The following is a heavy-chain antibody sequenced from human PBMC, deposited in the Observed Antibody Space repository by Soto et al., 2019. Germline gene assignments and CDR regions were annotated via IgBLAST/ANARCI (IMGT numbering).Heavy chain of an antibody. CDR2: MKSDGSR. J-gene: IGHJ4*02. D-gene: IGHD4-17*01. CDR3: ARGRGGDYGGNSGYFDY. CDR1: GFTFRSYG. Sequence: HPGGSLRLSCEASGFTFRSYGMHWVRQAPGKGLEWVAVMKSDGSRDHIDSVKGRFTIFRDNSKKTLYLQMNNLRAEDSAVYYCARGRGGDYGGNSGYFDYWGQGTLVTVSS. V-gene: IGHV3-30*03.